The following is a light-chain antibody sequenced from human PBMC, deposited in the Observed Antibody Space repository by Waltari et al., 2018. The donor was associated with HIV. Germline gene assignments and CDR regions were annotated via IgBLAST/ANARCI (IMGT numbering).Light chain of an antibody. V-gene: IGKV3-15*01. CDR3: QQYNTWPPGNS. CDR2: GAS. Sequence: EIVVTQSPATLSVSPGERATLPCRASQSAGSKLAWYQQRPGQAPRLLIYGASTRATGVPARFSGSGSGTDFTLTISSLQSEDFAVYYCQQYNTWPPGNSFGQGTKLEIK. CDR1: QSAGSK. J-gene: IGKJ2*03.